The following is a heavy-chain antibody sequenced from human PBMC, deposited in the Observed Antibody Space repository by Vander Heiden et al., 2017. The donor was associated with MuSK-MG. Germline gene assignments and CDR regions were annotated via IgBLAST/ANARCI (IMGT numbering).Heavy chain of an antibody. V-gene: IGHV1-46*03. D-gene: IGHD6-19*01. CDR3: ARAPLGYSSGWYPPGDY. CDR2: INPSGGST. CDR1: GYTFTRYK. Sequence: QVQLVLSGAEVKKHGASVMVCCKASGYTFTRYKMHWVRQAPGQGLEWMGIINPSGGSTSYAQKFQGRVIMTRDTSTSTVYMELSSLRSEDTAVYYCARAPLGYSSGWYPPGDYWGQGTLVTVSS. J-gene: IGHJ4*02.